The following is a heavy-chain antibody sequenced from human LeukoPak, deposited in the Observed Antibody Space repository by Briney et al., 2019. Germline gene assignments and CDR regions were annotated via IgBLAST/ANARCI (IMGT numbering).Heavy chain of an antibody. V-gene: IGHV1-46*01. J-gene: IGHJ4*02. CDR3: ARGQATTWMGFDY. CDR1: GYTFTSYY. CDR2: NSPSGSGT. D-gene: IGHD1-26*01. Sequence: ASVKVSCKASGYTFTSYYLHWVRQAPGQGLEWMGINSPSGSGTTYAQKFQGRVTMTRDTSTSTVYMELSSLRSEDTAVYYCARGQATTWMGFDYWGQGTLVIVSS.